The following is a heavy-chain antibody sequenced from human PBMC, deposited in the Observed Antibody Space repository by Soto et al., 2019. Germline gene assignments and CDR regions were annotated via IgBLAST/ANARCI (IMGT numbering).Heavy chain of an antibody. V-gene: IGHV3-7*04. CDR1: GFTFSSYW. CDR3: ARDRGITMVRGVTVDYYYYGMDV. D-gene: IGHD3-10*01. J-gene: IGHJ6*02. Sequence: GRSLRLSCAASGFTFSSYWMSWVRQAPGNGLEWVANIKQDGSEKYYVDSVKGRFTISRDNAKNSLYLQMNSLRAEDTAVYYCARDRGITMVRGVTVDYYYYGMDVWGQGTTVTVSS. CDR2: IKQDGSEK.